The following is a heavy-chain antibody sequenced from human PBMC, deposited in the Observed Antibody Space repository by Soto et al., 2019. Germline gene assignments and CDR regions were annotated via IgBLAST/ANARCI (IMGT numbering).Heavy chain of an antibody. J-gene: IGHJ6*02. D-gene: IGHD5-18*01. Sequence: PGGSLRLSCAASGFTFSSYAMSWVRQAPGKGLEWVSAISGSGGSTYYADSVKGRFTISRDNSKNTLYLQMNSLRAEDTAVYYCAKEGEDTPYRSYYYGMDVWGQGTTVTVSS. CDR2: ISGSGGST. CDR1: GFTFSSYA. V-gene: IGHV3-23*01. CDR3: AKEGEDTPYRSYYYGMDV.